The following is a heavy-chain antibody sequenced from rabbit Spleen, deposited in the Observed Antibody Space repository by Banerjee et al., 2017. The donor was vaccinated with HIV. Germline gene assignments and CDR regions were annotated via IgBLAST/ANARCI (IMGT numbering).Heavy chain of an antibody. CDR3: VREVAGKFGL. Sequence: QEQLVESGGGLVKPEGSLTLSCTASGFSFSNKAVMCWVRQAPGKGLEWIACIDPIFGIAVYASWVNGRFTISSHNAQNTLYLQLDSLTTADTATYFCVREVAGKFGLWGPGTLVTVS. V-gene: IGHV1S47*01. D-gene: IGHD4-1*01. CDR1: GFSFSNKA. CDR2: IDPIFGIA. J-gene: IGHJ6*01.